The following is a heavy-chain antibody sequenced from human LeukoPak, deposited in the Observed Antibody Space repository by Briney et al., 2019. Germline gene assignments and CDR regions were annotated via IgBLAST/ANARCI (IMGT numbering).Heavy chain of an antibody. CDR1: GFTFSSYA. J-gene: IGHJ4*02. CDR3: AKGVYGYADYALLDY. CDR2: ISSSGGST. V-gene: IGHV3-23*01. D-gene: IGHD2-2*01. Sequence: GSLRLSCAASGFTFSSYAMSWVRQAPGKGLEWVSAISSSGGSTYYADSVKGRFTISRDSSKNTLYLLMSSLRAEDTAVYYCAKGVYGYADYALLDYWGQGTLVTVSS.